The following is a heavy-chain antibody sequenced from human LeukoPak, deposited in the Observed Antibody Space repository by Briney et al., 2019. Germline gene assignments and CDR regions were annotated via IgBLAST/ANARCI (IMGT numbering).Heavy chain of an antibody. D-gene: IGHD3-3*01. J-gene: IGHJ3*02. V-gene: IGHV7-4-1*02. Sequence: ASVKVSCKASGYTFTNYAMNWVRQAPGQGLEWMGWINTNTGNTTYAQGSTGRFVFSLDTSVSTSFLEISSLRAEDTAVYYCARDRSGYLYDGFDIWGQGTMVTVSS. CDR1: GYTFTNYA. CDR2: INTNTGNT. CDR3: ARDRSGYLYDGFDI.